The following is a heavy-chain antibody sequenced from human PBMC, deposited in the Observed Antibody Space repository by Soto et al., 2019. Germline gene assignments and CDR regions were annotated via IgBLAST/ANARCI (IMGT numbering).Heavy chain of an antibody. CDR1: GFAFTSSA. CDR3: ARGVSYYDSSGYLYYFDY. J-gene: IGHJ4*02. Sequence: PGGSLRLSCAASGFAFTSSAMAWVRQAPGRGLQWVSAITVAGGGTYYADSVKGRFTISRDNSKNTLFLQMNSLSAEDTAVYYCARGVSYYDSSGYLYYFDYWGQGTLVTVSS. CDR2: ITVAGGGT. D-gene: IGHD3-22*01. V-gene: IGHV3-23*01.